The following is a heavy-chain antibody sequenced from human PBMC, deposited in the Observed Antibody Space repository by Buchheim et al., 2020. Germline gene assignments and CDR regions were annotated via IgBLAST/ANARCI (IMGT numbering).Heavy chain of an antibody. CDR3: ATEPASRALTD. D-gene: IGHD1-14*01. J-gene: IGHJ4*02. V-gene: IGHV1-2*02. CDR2: INPYGGGT. CDR1: GYPFTGSY. Sequence: QVHLVQSGAEVKKPGASVKVSCKASGYPFTGSYIHWVRQAPGQGLEWVGSINPYGGGTNYAQKFQGRVSMTRDTSISTAYMEVSRLKYDDTAVYYCATEPASRALTDWGQGSL.